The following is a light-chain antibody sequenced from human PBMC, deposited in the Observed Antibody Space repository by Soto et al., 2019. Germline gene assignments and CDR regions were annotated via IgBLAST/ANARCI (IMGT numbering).Light chain of an antibody. V-gene: IGKV1-5*01. CDR1: QSISSW. Sequence: DIQMTQSPSTLSASVGDRVTITCRASQSISSWLAWYQQRPGKAPKLLIYDAFSLESGVPSRFSGSGSGTEFTLTISSLQPDDFATYYCQQYNSYPFTFGGGTKVDIK. CDR2: DAF. J-gene: IGKJ4*01. CDR3: QQYNSYPFT.